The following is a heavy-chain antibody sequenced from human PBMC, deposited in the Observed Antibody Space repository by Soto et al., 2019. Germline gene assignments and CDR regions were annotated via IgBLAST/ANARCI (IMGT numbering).Heavy chain of an antibody. CDR1: GFTFVSYW. V-gene: IGHV3-7*01. D-gene: IGHD2-15*01. J-gene: IGHJ4*02. CDR2: IKQDGSEK. Sequence: EVQLVESGGGLVQPGGSLSLSCAAPGFTFVSYWMSWVRQAPGKGLEWGANIKQDGSEKYYVDSVKGRFTISRDNAKNSLYLQMNSLRAEDTAVYYCARGIYCSGGSCYSPLDYWGQGTLVTVSS. CDR3: ARGIYCSGGSCYSPLDY.